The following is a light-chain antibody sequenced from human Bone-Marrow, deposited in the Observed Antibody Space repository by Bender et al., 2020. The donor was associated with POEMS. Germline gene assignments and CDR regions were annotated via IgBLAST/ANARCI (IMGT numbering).Light chain of an antibody. J-gene: IGLJ2*01. CDR1: DLGDKY. Sequence: SYEVTQPPSVSVSPGQTASITCSGDDLGDKYVAWYQQKPGQSPVLVIYQDTKRPSGIPERFSGSNSGNTATLTISGTQAMDEADYYGQAWETYSVIFGGGTKLTVL. CDR2: QDT. V-gene: IGLV3-1*01. CDR3: QAWETYSVI.